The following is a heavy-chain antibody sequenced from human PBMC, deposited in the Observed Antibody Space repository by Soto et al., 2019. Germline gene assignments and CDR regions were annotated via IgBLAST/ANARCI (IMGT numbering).Heavy chain of an antibody. V-gene: IGHV3-30-3*01. CDR1: GFTFSSYA. CDR2: ISYDGSNK. D-gene: IGHD4-17*01. Sequence: QVQLVESGGGVVQPGRSLRLSCAASGFTFSSYAMHWVRRAPGKGLEWVAVISYDGSNKYYADSVKGRFTISRDNSKNTLYLQMNSLRAEDTAVYYCASSTVTRSWFDPWGQGTLVTVSS. CDR3: ASSTVTRSWFDP. J-gene: IGHJ5*02.